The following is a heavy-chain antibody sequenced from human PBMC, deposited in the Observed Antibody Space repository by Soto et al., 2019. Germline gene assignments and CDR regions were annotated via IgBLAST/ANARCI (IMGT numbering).Heavy chain of an antibody. Sequence: VGSMRLSCAASGGTFRSHAMRWLLQAPGAGPEWVAFVDGSGGDTSYADSVKGRFTISRDNSDNSLFLHMNSLRAEDTGRYFCAKEIFAAAYAATSAFDCWGQGTLVTVTP. CDR2: VDGSGGDT. V-gene: IGHV3-23*01. CDR3: AKEIFAAAYAATSAFDC. D-gene: IGHD2-8*01. CDR1: GGTFRSHA. J-gene: IGHJ4*02.